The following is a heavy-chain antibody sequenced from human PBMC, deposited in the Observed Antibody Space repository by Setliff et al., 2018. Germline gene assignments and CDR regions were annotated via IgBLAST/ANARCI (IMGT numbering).Heavy chain of an antibody. CDR1: GYIFTGHY. V-gene: IGHV1-2*06. CDR2: FNPNSGDT. J-gene: IGHJ4*02. D-gene: IGHD1-26*01. Sequence: GASVKVSCKASGYIFTGHYIHWVRQAPGQGLEWMGRFNPNSGDTNSAQKFQGRVTMTRDTSISTAYMELSRLKYDDTAVYYCARDPKSVGAPERAFDYWGQGTQVTVSS. CDR3: ARDPKSVGAPERAFDY.